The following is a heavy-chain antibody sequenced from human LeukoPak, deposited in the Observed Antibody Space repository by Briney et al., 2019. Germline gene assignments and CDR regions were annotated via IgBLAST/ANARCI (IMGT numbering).Heavy chain of an antibody. J-gene: IGHJ5*02. D-gene: IGHD1-1*01. CDR3: AKSYKSGFDP. CDR2: ISGSGDYT. V-gene: IGHV3-23*01. CDR1: GFTFTTYG. Sequence: PGGSLRLSCAASGFTFTTYGMSWVRQVLGKGLEWVSAISGSGDYTYYPDSVKGRFTISRDNAKTSLYLQMNSLRAEDTAVYYCAKSYKSGFDPWGQGTLVTVSS.